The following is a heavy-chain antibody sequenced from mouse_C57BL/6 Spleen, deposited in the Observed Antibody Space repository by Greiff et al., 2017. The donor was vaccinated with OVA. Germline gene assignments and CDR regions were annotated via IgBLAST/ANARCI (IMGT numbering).Heavy chain of an antibody. CDR1: GFTFSSYA. CDR3: ARDPREFAY. CDR2: ISDGGSYT. V-gene: IGHV5-4*01. J-gene: IGHJ3*01. Sequence: EVKLVESGGGLVKPGGSLKLSCAASGFTFSSYAMSWVRQTPEKRLEWVATISDGGSYTYYPDNVKGRFTISRDNAKNNLYLQMSHLKSEDTAMYYCARDPREFAYWGQGTLVTVSA.